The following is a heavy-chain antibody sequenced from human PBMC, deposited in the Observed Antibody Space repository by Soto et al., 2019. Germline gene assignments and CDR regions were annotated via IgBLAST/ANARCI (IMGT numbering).Heavy chain of an antibody. CDR2: MGGAGAR. Sequence: GGSLRLSCAAFGFTYNSYDMIWVRQVTGKGLEWIASMGGAGAREYSGSVKGRFIISRDNAKNSLYLQMDSLRVADTGVYYCTRATFGVGMDLWGHGTPVTVS. J-gene: IGHJ6*02. D-gene: IGHD3-10*01. CDR3: TRATFGVGMDL. V-gene: IGHV3-13*01. CDR1: GFTYNSYD.